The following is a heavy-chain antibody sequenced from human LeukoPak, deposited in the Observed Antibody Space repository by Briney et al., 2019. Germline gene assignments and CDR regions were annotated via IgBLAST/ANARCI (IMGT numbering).Heavy chain of an antibody. Sequence: ASVKVSCKVSGYTFTDYYVHWVQQAPGKGLEWMGLVDPEDGETIYAEKFQGRVTITADTSTDTAYMELSSLRSEDTAVYYCANSEPDYYYYMDVWGKGTTVTVSS. D-gene: IGHD1-14*01. CDR2: VDPEDGET. J-gene: IGHJ6*03. V-gene: IGHV1-69-2*01. CDR3: ANSEPDYYYYMDV. CDR1: GYTFTDYY.